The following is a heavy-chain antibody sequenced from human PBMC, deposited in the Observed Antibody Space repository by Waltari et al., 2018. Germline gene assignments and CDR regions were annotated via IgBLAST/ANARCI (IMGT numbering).Heavy chain of an antibody. D-gene: IGHD2-21*02. Sequence: QVQLQQWGAGLFKPSETLSVSCAVYGGSFGGYYWSWIRQSPGKGLQWIGEMNPDGTTNYTPSLKSRVILSLDKSRNQFSLKLTSVTAADTAVYSCARGPKSIMTANRGGWFDPWGQGTLVTVSS. CDR3: ARGPKSIMTANRGGWFDP. J-gene: IGHJ5*02. CDR1: GGSFGGYY. V-gene: IGHV4-34*02. CDR2: MNPDGTT.